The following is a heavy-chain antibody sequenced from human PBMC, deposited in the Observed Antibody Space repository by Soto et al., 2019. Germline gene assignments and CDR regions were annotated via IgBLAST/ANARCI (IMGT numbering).Heavy chain of an antibody. CDR1: GGSISSYY. D-gene: IGHD6-19*01. CDR3: ARDTAVAGYYYYYGMDV. V-gene: IGHV4-59*01. CDR2: IYYSGST. Sequence: PSETLSLTCTVSGGSISSYYWSWIRQPPGKGLEWIGYIYYSGSTNYNPSLKSRVTISVDTSKNQFSLKLSSVTAADTAVYYCARDTAVAGYYYYYGMDVWGQGTTVTV. J-gene: IGHJ6*02.